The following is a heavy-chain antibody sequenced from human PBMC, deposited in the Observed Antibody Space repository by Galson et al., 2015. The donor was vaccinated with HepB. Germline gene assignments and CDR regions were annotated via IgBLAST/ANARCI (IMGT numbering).Heavy chain of an antibody. CDR2: NKNRANNYIT. CDR1: GITFSDHY. J-gene: IGHJ5*02. Sequence: SLRLSCAASGITFSDHYMDWVRQAPGKGLEWLGRNKNRANNYITEYAASVKERFTISRDDAENSLYLEMNSLKTEDTAVYLCCRGYCGGGYCFHDWGQGTLVTVSS. CDR3: CRGYCGGGYCFHD. D-gene: IGHD2-15*01. V-gene: IGHV3-72*01.